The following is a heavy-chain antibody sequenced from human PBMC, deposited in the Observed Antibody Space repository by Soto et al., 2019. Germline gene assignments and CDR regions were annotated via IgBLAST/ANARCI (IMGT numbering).Heavy chain of an antibody. V-gene: IGHV3-74*01. D-gene: IGHD2-15*01. CDR1: GFTFSSYW. J-gene: IGHJ4*02. CDR2: VNSDGSST. CDR3: VRTSLVVAAATREDY. Sequence: EVQLVESGGGLVQPGESLRLSCAASGFTFSSYWMHWVRQAPGTGLVWVSRVNSDGSSTSNAGSVKGRFTISRDNGTNTLYLQMNTLRAEDTAVYYCVRTSLVVAAATREDYWGQGTLVTVSS.